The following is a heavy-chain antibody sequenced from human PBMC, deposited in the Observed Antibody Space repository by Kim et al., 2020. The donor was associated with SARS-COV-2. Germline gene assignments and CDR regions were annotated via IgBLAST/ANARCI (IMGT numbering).Heavy chain of an antibody. CDR3: ARVVAAAGTGYWFDP. V-gene: IGHV1-69*13. J-gene: IGHJ5*02. CDR1: GGTFSSYA. D-gene: IGHD6-13*01. Sequence: SVKVSCKASGGTFSSYAISWVRQAPGQGLEWMGGIIPIFGTANYAQKFQGRVTMTADESTSTAYMELSSLRSEDTAVYYCARVVAAAGTGYWFDPWGQGTLVTVSS. CDR2: IIPIFGTA.